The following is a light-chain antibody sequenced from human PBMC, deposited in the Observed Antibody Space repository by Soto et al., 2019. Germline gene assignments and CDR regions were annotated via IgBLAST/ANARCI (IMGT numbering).Light chain of an antibody. J-gene: IGLJ3*02. Sequence: QSALTQPPSASGSPGQSVIISCTGTSSDSGGDNYVSWYQKHRGKAPKLIIYEVTERPSGVPDRFSGSKSDNTASLTVSRLQAEDEADYYCSSYAGNNILFGGGTKLTVL. V-gene: IGLV2-8*01. CDR2: EVT. CDR1: SSDSGGDNY. CDR3: SSYAGNNIL.